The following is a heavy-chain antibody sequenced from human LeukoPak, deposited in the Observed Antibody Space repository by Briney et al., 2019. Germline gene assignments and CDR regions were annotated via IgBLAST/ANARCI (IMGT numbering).Heavy chain of an antibody. D-gene: IGHD3-10*01. J-gene: IGHJ4*02. CDR2: ISSSSSYI. V-gene: IGHV3-21*01. CDR1: GFTFSSYS. Sequence: NPGGSLRLSCAASGFTFSSYSMNWVRQAPGKGLEWVSSISSSSSYIYYADSVKGRFTISRDNAKNSLYLQMSSLRAEDTAVYYCASSGRNMVRGVIISWGQGTLVTVSS. CDR3: ASSGRNMVRGVIIS.